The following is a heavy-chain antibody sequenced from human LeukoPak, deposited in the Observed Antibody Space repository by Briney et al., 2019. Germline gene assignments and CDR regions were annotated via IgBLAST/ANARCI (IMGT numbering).Heavy chain of an antibody. J-gene: IGHJ4*02. V-gene: IGHV3-21*01. D-gene: IGHD1-26*01. CDR3: AIDVRAIFVY. CDR2: ISSSSSYI. CDR1: GLTLGSYR. Sequence: GGSLSLSWAASGLTLGSYRMSWVRQAPGKGLEWVSSISSSSSYIYYADSVKGRFTISRDNAKNSLYLQMNSLRAEDTAVYYCAIDVRAIFVYWGEGTLVTVSS.